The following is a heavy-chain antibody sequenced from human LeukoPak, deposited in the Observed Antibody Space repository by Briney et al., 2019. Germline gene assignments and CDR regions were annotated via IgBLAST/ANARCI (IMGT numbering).Heavy chain of an antibody. CDR2: IYYSGST. D-gene: IGHD3-3*01. Sequence: PSETLSLTCTVSGGSISSYYWSWIRQPPGKGLEWIGYIYYSGSTNCNPSLKSRVTISVDTSKNQFSLKLSSVTAADTAVYYCAALVSITIFGVVTEYFQHWGQGTLVTVSS. J-gene: IGHJ1*01. CDR1: GGSISSYY. V-gene: IGHV4-59*08. CDR3: AALVSITIFGVVTEYFQH.